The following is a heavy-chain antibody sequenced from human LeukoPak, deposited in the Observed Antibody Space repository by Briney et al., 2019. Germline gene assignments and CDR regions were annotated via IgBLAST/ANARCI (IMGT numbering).Heavy chain of an antibody. D-gene: IGHD2-21*02. V-gene: IGHV1-69*05. CDR2: IIPILGTA. CDR3: ARGYCGGDCYPRRVVHDAFDI. CDR1: GGTFSSYD. J-gene: IGHJ3*02. Sequence: VASVKVSCKASGGTFSSYDISWVRQAPGQGGEGMGGIIPILGTAKYAQKLQGRDTITTDEYKSTDYMEVRRVRDGDTAVYYCARGYCGGDCYPRRVVHDAFDIWGQGTMVTVSS.